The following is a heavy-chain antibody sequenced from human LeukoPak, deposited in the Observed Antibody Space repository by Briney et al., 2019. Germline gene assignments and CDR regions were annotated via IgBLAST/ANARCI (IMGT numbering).Heavy chain of an antibody. CDR2: IIPIFGTA. D-gene: IGHD6-19*01. Sequence: GASVKVSCKASGGTFSSYAISWVRQAPGQGLEWMGGIIPIFGTANYAQKFQGRVTITADESTSTAYMELSSLRSEDTAVYYCARDLYSSGPGSYWGQGTLVTVSS. CDR1: GGTFSSYA. J-gene: IGHJ4*02. V-gene: IGHV1-69*13. CDR3: ARDLYSSGPGSY.